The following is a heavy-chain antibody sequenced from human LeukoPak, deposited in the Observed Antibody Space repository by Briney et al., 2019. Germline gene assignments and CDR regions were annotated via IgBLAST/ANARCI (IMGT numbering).Heavy chain of an antibody. V-gene: IGHV4-34*01. CDR3: ARGKAYSYGYRGVAKFDP. J-gene: IGHJ5*02. CDR2: INHSGST. CDR1: GGSFSGYY. D-gene: IGHD5-18*01. Sequence: SETLSPTCAVYGGSFSGYYWSWIRQPPGKGLEWIGEINHSGSTNYNPSLKSRVTISVGTSKNQFSLKLSSVTAADAAVYYCARGKAYSYGYRGVAKFDPWGQGTLVTVSS.